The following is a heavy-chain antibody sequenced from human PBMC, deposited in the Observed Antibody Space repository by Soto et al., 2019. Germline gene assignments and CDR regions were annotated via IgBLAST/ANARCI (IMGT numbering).Heavy chain of an antibody. CDR3: ARTTSSNWFDP. CDR1: GGSISSGGYS. J-gene: IGHJ5*02. V-gene: IGHV4-30-2*05. CDR2: IYYTGST. Sequence: PSETLSLTCAVSGGSISSGGYSWSWIRQPPGKGLEWIAYIYYTGSTYYNPSLKSRVTMSVDTSKNQFSLKVTSMTAADTAVYYCARTTSSNWFDPWGQGTLVTSPQ.